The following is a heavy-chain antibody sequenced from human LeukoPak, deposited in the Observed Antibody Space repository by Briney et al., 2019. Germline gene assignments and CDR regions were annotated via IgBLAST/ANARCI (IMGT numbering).Heavy chain of an antibody. D-gene: IGHD5-24*01. J-gene: IGHJ6*03. V-gene: IGHV3-7*01. CDR2: IKQDGSEK. CDR3: ARYDGYNFYYYYYYMDV. Sequence: GGSLRLSCAASGFTFSSYWMSWVRQAPGKGLEWVANIKQDGSEKYYVDSVKGRFTISRDNAKNSLYLQMNSLRAEDTAVYYCARYDGYNFYYYYYYMDVWGKGTTVTVSS. CDR1: GFTFSSYW.